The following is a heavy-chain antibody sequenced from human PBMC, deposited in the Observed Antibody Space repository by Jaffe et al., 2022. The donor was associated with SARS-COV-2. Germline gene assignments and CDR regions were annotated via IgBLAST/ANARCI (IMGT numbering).Heavy chain of an antibody. D-gene: IGHD2-21*02. CDR2: ISYDGSSK. J-gene: IGHJ4*02. CDR1: GFTFSNHA. V-gene: IGHV3-30-3*01. CDR3: TRRESCAGGACWHYFDY. Sequence: QVQLVESGGGVVQPGRSLRLSCAASGFTFSNHAMFWVRQAPGKGLEWVSFISYDGSSKYYADSVKGRFTISRDNSMNTLYLQMNSLRSDDTAVYYCTRRESCAGGACWHYFDYWGQGTLVTVSS.